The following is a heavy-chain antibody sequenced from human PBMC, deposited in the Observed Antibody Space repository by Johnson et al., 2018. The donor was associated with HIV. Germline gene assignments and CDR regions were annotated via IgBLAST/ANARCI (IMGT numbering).Heavy chain of an antibody. J-gene: IGHJ3*02. V-gene: IGHV3-30*02. D-gene: IGHD2-2*01. CDR3: AKNIGYCTVTSCYPRNNDAFDI. CDR2: IRYDGSDK. CDR1: GFTFSRFG. Sequence: VQLVESGGGVVQPGGSLRLSCVASGFTFSRFGMHWVRQAPGKGLEWVAFIRYDGSDKYYADSVKGRFTISRDNSKNTLYLQMTSLRAEDTGVYYCAKNIGYCTVTSCYPRNNDAFDIWGQGTVVTVSS.